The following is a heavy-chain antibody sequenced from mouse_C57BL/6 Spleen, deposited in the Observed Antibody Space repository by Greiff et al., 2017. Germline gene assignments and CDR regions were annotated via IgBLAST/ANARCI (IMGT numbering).Heavy chain of an antibody. CDR1: GYSITTGYY. V-gene: IGHV3-6*01. CDR2: ISYDGSN. J-gene: IGHJ3*01. CDR3: AGVDYDYSFAY. Sequence: EVQVVESGPGLVKPSQSLSLTCSVTGYSITTGYYWNWIRQLPGNKLEWMGYISYDGSNNYNPSLKNRISITRDTSKNQFFLKLNSATTEDTATYYCAGVDYDYSFAYWGQGTLVTVSA. D-gene: IGHD2-4*01.